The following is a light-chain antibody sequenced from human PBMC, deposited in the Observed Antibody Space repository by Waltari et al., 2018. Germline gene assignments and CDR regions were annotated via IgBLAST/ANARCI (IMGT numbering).Light chain of an antibody. CDR2: DAS. CDR1: QTVGNF. Sequence: ELVLTQSPATLSLSPGERATLSCRASQTVGNFLAWYRQKPGQAPRLLIYDASIRATGIPARVSGSGSGTDFTLTISSPEPEDFAVYFCQQYDSWPQTFGQGTKLEI. V-gene: IGKV3-11*01. CDR3: QQYDSWPQT. J-gene: IGKJ2*01.